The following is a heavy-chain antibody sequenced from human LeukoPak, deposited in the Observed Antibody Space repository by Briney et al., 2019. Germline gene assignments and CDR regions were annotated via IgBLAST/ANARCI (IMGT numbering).Heavy chain of an antibody. Sequence: GGSLRLSCAASGFTVSDNFMTWVRQAPGKGLEWVSVIQAGGTTYYADSVKGRFTISRDNSRNTLYLQMHGLRAEDTAIYYCARDLPTDQGAGFLDYWGQGTLVTVSS. J-gene: IGHJ4*02. CDR1: GFTVSDNF. CDR2: IQAGGTT. CDR3: ARDLPTDQGAGFLDY. V-gene: IGHV3-66*01. D-gene: IGHD6-19*01.